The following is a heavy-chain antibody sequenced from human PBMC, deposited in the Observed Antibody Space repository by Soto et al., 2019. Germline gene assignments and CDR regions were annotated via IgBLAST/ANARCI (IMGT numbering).Heavy chain of an antibody. J-gene: IGHJ3*02. D-gene: IGHD5-18*01. CDR2: VSHDGRNT. V-gene: IGHV3-30*03. CDR3: ARDIYSYGSVGTPDI. CDR1: GFPFSDYA. Sequence: GESLRLSCRTSGFPFSDYAMHWVRQTPGKGLEWEAVVSHDGRNTHYAESVKGRFTFSRYNSRNTLVLQMNNLRTEDTGVYFCARDIYSYGSVGTPDIWGQGTMVTVSS.